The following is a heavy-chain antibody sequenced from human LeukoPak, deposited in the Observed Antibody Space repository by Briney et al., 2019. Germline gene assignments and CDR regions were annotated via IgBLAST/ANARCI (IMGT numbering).Heavy chain of an antibody. D-gene: IGHD3-10*01. CDR1: GFTFSSYG. CDR3: ARDRPVLWFGESDYGMDV. V-gene: IGHV3-33*01. CDR2: IWYDGSNK. Sequence: GGSLRLSCAASGFTFSSYGMHWVRQAPGKGLEWVAVIWYDGSNKYYADSVKGRFTISRDNSKNTLYLRMNSLRAEDTAVYYCARDRPVLWFGESDYGMDVWGQGTTVTVSS. J-gene: IGHJ6*02.